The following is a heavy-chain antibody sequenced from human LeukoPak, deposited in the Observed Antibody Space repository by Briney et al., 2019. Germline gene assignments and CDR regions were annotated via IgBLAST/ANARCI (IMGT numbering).Heavy chain of an antibody. Sequence: SETLSLTCTVSGGSITGYYWSWIRQPPGKGLEWIGFIHYSGSTSYNPSLKSRVTMSVDTSRNQFSLKLSSVTATDTAVYYCARHRIVAAIGAFDYWGQGTLVTVSS. D-gene: IGHD6-13*01. CDR3: ARHRIVAAIGAFDY. CDR1: GGSITGYY. CDR2: IHYSGST. V-gene: IGHV4-59*08. J-gene: IGHJ4*02.